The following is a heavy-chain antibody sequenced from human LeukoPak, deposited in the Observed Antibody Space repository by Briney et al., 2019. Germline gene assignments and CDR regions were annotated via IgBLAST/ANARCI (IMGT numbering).Heavy chain of an antibody. Sequence: ASVKVSCKASGYTFTGYYMHWVRQAPGQGLEWMGWINPNSGGTNYAQKLQGRVTMTRDTSISTAYKELSRLRSDDTAVYYYATSPYYYDSSGYYDYWGQGTLVTVSS. J-gene: IGHJ4*02. CDR2: INPNSGGT. CDR1: GYTFTGYY. CDR3: ATSPYYYDSSGYYDY. V-gene: IGHV1-2*02. D-gene: IGHD3-22*01.